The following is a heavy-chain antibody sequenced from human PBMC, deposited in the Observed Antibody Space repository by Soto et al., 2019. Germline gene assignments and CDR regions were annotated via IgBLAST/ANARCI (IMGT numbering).Heavy chain of an antibody. Sequence: QVQLQESGPGLVKPSGTLSLTCTVSGGSISNNNWWSWVRQTPEKGLEWIGQIYHSGNTNYNPSLKSRVSMSVDKSKNQFSLKMNSATAADTAVYYCARFLPGFVGENEAFDFRGHGTLVTVSS. CDR1: GGSISNNNW. CDR3: ARFLPGFVGENEAFDF. D-gene: IGHD3-3*01. V-gene: IGHV4-4*02. J-gene: IGHJ4*01. CDR2: IYHSGNT.